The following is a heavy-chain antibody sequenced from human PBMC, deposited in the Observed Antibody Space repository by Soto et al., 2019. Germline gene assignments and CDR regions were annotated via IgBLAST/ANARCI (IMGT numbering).Heavy chain of an antibody. J-gene: IGHJ4*02. D-gene: IGHD5-18*01. Sequence: LSLTCAVPGGSISGSNWWSWVRQPPGKGLEWIGEIYHSGNTNYNPSLQSRVTFSVDKSKNQFSLKLSSVTAADTAVYYCASKLDTAMGDWGQGTLVTVSS. CDR1: GGSISGSNW. V-gene: IGHV4-4*02. CDR2: IYHSGNT. CDR3: ASKLDTAMGD.